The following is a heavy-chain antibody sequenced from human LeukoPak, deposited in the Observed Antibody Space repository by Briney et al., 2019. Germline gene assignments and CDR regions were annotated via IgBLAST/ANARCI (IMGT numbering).Heavy chain of an antibody. V-gene: IGHV1-8*01. D-gene: IGHD2-15*01. CDR1: GYTFTSYD. Sequence: ASVKVSCKASGYTFTSYDINWVRQATGQGLEWMGWMNPNSGNTGYAQKFQGRVTMTRNTSISTAYMELSSLRSEDTAVYYCAREMKYCSGGSCYSGAFDYWGQGTLVTVSP. CDR2: MNPNSGNT. J-gene: IGHJ4*02. CDR3: AREMKYCSGGSCYSGAFDY.